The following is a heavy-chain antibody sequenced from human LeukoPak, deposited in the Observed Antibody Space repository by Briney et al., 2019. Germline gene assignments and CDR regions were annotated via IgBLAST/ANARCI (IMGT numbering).Heavy chain of an antibody. V-gene: IGHV5-51*01. D-gene: IGHD2-15*01. Sequence: GESLKISCKGSGYSFTNYWIGWVRQMPGKGLEWMGIIYPGDSDTRYSPSFQGQVTISADKSINTAYLQWSSLKASDTAMYYCARRYCIGGKCRYYIDYWGQGTLVTVSS. CDR2: IYPGDSDT. CDR1: GYSFTNYW. J-gene: IGHJ4*02. CDR3: ARRYCIGGKCRYYIDY.